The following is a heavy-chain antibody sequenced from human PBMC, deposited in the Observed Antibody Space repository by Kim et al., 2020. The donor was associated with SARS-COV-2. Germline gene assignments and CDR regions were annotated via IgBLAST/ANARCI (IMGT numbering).Heavy chain of an antibody. CDR1: GYTFTSYG. V-gene: IGHV1-18*04. Sequence: ASVKVSCKASGYTFTSYGISWVRQAPGQGLEWMGWISAYNGNTNYAQKLQGRVTMTTDTSTSTAYMELRSLRSDDTAVYYCARDRGFSKGGATRRAFDIWGQGTMVTVSS. J-gene: IGHJ3*02. CDR2: ISAYNGNT. CDR3: ARDRGFSKGGATRRAFDI. D-gene: IGHD1-26*01.